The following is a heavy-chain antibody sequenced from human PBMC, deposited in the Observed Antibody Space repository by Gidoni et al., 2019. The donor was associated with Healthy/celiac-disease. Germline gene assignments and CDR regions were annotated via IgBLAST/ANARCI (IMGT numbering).Heavy chain of an antibody. Sequence: QVQLQQWGAGLLKPSETLSLTCAVYGGSFSGYYWSWIRQPPGKGLEWIGESNHSGSTNYNPSLKSPVTLSVDTSKNQFSLKLSSVTAADTAVYYCARSVLMVYGLDYWGQGTLVTVSS. CDR3: ARSVLMVYGLDY. D-gene: IGHD2-8*01. CDR1: GGSFSGYY. V-gene: IGHV4-34*01. J-gene: IGHJ4*02. CDR2: SNHSGST.